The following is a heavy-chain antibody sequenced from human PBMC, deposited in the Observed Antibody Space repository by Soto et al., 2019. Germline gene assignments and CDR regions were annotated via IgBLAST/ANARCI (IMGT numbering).Heavy chain of an antibody. CDR1: GDSIITRGYY. CDR3: ARHYDILTSYAYFDS. V-gene: IGHV4-39*01. Sequence: PSETLSLTCTVSGDSIITRGYYWVWIRQPPGKGLEWIGAIYYSGSTYYNPSLWSRLTIAVDTSNNQFSLQLRSVTAADTAVYYCARHYDILTSYAYFDSWGQGTLVTVSS. J-gene: IGHJ4*02. D-gene: IGHD3-9*01. CDR2: IYYSGST.